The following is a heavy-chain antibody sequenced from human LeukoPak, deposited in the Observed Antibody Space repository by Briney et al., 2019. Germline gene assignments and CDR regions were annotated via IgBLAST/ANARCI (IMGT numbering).Heavy chain of an antibody. CDR1: GFTFSSYA. J-gene: IGHJ5*02. Sequence: PGGSLRLXCAASGFTFSSYAMSWVRQAPGKGLEWVSAISGSGGSTYYADSVKGRFTISRDNSKNTLYLQMNSLRAEDTAVYYCAKVVGSPGYNWFDPWGQGTLVTVSS. CDR3: AKVVGSPGYNWFDP. CDR2: ISGSGGST. V-gene: IGHV3-23*01. D-gene: IGHD2-15*01.